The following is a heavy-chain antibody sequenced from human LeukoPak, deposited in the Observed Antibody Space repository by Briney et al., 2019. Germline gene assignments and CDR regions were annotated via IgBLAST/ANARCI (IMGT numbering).Heavy chain of an antibody. CDR3: ARHEYDILTGYYTTFDY. Sequence: SETLSLTCTVSGGSISSSSYYWGWIRQPPGKGLEWIGRIYYSGSTYYNPSLKSRVTISVDTSKNQFSLKLSSVTAADTAVYYCARHEYDILTGYYTTFDYWGQGTLVTVSS. V-gene: IGHV4-39*01. J-gene: IGHJ4*02. CDR2: IYYSGST. CDR1: GGSISSSSYY. D-gene: IGHD3-9*01.